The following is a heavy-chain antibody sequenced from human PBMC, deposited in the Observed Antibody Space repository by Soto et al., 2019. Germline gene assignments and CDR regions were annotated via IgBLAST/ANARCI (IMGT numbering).Heavy chain of an antibody. Sequence: QVQLQESGPGLVKPSETLSLTCTVSGGSISSYYWSWIRQPPGKGLEWIGYIYYSGITNYNPSLKSRVPISVDTSKNQFSLKLSSVTAADTAVYYCARHRIAAQFDYWGQGTLVTVSS. J-gene: IGHJ4*02. CDR1: GGSISSYY. V-gene: IGHV4-59*08. D-gene: IGHD6-13*01. CDR2: IYYSGIT. CDR3: ARHRIAAQFDY.